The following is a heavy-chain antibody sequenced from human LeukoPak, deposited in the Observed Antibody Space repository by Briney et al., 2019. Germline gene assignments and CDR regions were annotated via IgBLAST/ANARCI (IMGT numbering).Heavy chain of an antibody. CDR3: ARDRLGNTVDY. Sequence: SETLSLTCTVSGGSISSYYWSWIRQPPGKGLEWIGYIYYSGSTNYNPSLKSRVTISVDTSKNQFSLKLSSVTAADTAVYYCARDRLGNTVDYRGQGALVTVSS. CDR1: GGSISSYY. D-gene: IGHD3-16*01. J-gene: IGHJ4*02. CDR2: IYYSGST. V-gene: IGHV4-59*12.